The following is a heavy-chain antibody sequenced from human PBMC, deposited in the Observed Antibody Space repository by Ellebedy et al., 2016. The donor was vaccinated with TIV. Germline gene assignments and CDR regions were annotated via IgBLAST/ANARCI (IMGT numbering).Heavy chain of an antibody. CDR1: GYSFSIFG. Sequence: AASVKVSCKASGYSFSIFGFSWVRQAPGQGLEWMGWISIYNGNTKYSQKFQGRVNMTTDTSTTTAYMELSSLRSEDTAMYYCAAYSGSWYGGGDDYWGQGTLVTVSS. CDR3: AAYSGSWYGGGDDY. CDR2: ISIYNGNT. V-gene: IGHV1-18*04. D-gene: IGHD6-13*01. J-gene: IGHJ4*02.